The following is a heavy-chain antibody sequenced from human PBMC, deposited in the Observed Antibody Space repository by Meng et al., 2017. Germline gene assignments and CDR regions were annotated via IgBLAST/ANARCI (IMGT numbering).Heavy chain of an antibody. CDR1: GGSISSGGYY. Sequence: QLQELGPGLVKPSQTLSLTCTVSGGSISSGGYYWSWIRQHPGKGLEWIGYIYYSGSTYYNPSLKSLVTISVDTSKNQFSLKLSSVTAADTAVYYCARTVTSLVLDIWGQGTMVTVSS. D-gene: IGHD4-17*01. J-gene: IGHJ3*02. CDR2: IYYSGST. CDR3: ARTVTSLVLDI. V-gene: IGHV4-31*01.